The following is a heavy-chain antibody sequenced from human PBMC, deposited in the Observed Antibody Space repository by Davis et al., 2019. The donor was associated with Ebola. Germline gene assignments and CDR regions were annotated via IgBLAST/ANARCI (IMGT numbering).Heavy chain of an antibody. CDR1: GFTFSSYW. CDR3: LYGMDV. CDR2: INSDASRT. J-gene: IGHJ6*02. Sequence: GESLKISCAASGFTFSSYWMHWVRQGPGKGLVWVSRINSDASRTTYADSVKGRFTISRDNAKNSLYLQMNSLRAEDTAVYYCLYGMDVWGQGTTVTVSS. V-gene: IGHV3-74*03.